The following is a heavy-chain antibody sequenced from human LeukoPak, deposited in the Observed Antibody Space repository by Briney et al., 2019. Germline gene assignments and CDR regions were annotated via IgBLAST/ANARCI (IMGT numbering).Heavy chain of an antibody. CDR1: GYTFTGYY. CDR3: AREGYGSGSYMYYFDY. CDR2: INPNSGGT. J-gene: IGHJ4*02. V-gene: IGHV1-2*02. D-gene: IGHD3-10*01. Sequence: ASVKVSCKASGYTFTGYYMHWVRQAPGQGLEWMGWINPNSGGTNYAQKLQGRVTMTTDTSTRTAYMELRSLRSDDTAVYYCAREGYGSGSYMYYFDYWGQGTLVTVSS.